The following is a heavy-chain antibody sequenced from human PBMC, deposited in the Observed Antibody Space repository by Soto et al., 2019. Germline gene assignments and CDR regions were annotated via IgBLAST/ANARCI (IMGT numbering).Heavy chain of an antibody. J-gene: IGHJ4*02. D-gene: IGHD5-18*01. CDR2: NDYTGNT. V-gene: IGHV4-39*01. Sequence: SETLSLTCTVSGGSISSSSYYWGCIRQPPGKGLEWIASNDYTGNTFYNPSLTSRVTISVDTSKNQFSLKVTSVTAADTAVYYCARINKGYGTDSWGQGTLVTVSS. CDR3: ARINKGYGTDS. CDR1: GGSISSSSYY.